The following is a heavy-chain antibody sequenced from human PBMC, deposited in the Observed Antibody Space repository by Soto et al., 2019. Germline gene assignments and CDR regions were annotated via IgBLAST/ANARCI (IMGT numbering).Heavy chain of an antibody. Sequence: EVLLVESGGGLVQPGGPLTLSCAASRFTFGSYWMNWVRQAPGKGLEWVANIKGDGSEKYYVDSVEGRFTISRDNTKNSLDLQMNSLRVEDTAVYYCAAGFPPDFWGQGTLVTVSS. CDR1: RFTFGSYW. CDR2: IKGDGSEK. CDR3: AAGFPPDF. J-gene: IGHJ4*02. V-gene: IGHV3-7*01. D-gene: IGHD3-10*01.